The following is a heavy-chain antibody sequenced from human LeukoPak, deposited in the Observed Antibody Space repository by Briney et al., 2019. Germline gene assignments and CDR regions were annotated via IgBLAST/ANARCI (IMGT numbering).Heavy chain of an antibody. J-gene: IGHJ6*03. D-gene: IGHD2-2*03. CDR3: ARHGYCSSTSCYYIYYYYMDV. V-gene: IGHV4-34*01. CDR2: INHSGST. CDR1: GGSFSGYY. Sequence: SETLSLTCVVSGGSFSGYYWSWIRQSPGKGLEWIGEINHSGSTNYNPSLKSRVTISIDTSKNQFSLKLSSVTAADTAVYYCARHGYCSSTSCYYIYYYYMDVWGKGTTVTISS.